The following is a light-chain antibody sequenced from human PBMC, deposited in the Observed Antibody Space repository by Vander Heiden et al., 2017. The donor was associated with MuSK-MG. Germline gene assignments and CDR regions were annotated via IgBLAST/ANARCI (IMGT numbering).Light chain of an antibody. J-gene: IGKJ4*01. Sequence: DIVLTQSPGTLSLSQGDRATLSRRASQCVSSSSLAWYQQKPGQAPRLLIYGASSRATGIPDRFSGSGSGTDFTLTISRLEPEDFAVYYCQQDGSSPLTFGGGTKVEIK. CDR1: QCVSSSS. CDR3: QQDGSSPLT. CDR2: GAS. V-gene: IGKV3-20*01.